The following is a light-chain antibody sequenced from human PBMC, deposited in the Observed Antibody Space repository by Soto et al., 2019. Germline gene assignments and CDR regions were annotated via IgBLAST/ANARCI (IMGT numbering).Light chain of an antibody. CDR3: QQYDSLPMYT. CDR1: QDISNY. CDR2: HAS. Sequence: DLQMTQSPPSLSASVGDRVTITCQASQDISNYLNWYQQKPGKAPKLLIYHASNLETGVPSRFSGSGFGTDFSFTISSLQPEDIATYYCQQYDSLPMYTFGQGTKLEIK. J-gene: IGKJ2*01. V-gene: IGKV1-33*01.